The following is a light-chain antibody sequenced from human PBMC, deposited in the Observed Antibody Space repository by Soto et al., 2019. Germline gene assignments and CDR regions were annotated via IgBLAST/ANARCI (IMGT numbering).Light chain of an antibody. Sequence: EIVMTQSPDTLSVSPGERATLSCRAGQGVTTNFAWYQQKSGQSPRLLIYDVSIRATGVPARFSGTGSETDFTLTISGLQSEDSAVYFCQQNNNWPYSFGQGTRLEI. V-gene: IGKV3-15*01. CDR2: DVS. CDR3: QQNNNWPYS. J-gene: IGKJ5*01. CDR1: QGVTTN.